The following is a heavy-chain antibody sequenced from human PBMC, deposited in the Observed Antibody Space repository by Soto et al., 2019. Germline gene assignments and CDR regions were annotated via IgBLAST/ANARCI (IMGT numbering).Heavy chain of an antibody. Sequence: SVKVSCKASGGTFSSYAISWVRQAPGQGLEWMGGIIPIFGTANYAQKFQGRVTITADESTSTAYMELSSLRSEDTDVYYCARVFTGGQTYYFDYWGQGTRVTAPQ. V-gene: IGHV1-69*13. D-gene: IGHD2-8*02. CDR3: ARVFTGGQTYYFDY. J-gene: IGHJ4*02. CDR2: IIPIFGTA. CDR1: GGTFSSYA.